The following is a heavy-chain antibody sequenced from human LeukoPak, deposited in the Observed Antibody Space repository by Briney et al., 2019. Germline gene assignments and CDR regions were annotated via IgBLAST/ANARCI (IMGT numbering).Heavy chain of an antibody. Sequence: SETLSLTCLVSGGSISGSHWSWIRQPPGKGLEWIGYIYYSGSTNYNPSLKSRVTISVDTSKNQFSLKLSSVTAADTAVYYCARDSRGYSYGYDYYYMDVWGKGTTVTVSS. J-gene: IGHJ6*03. CDR1: GGSISGSH. CDR2: IYYSGST. CDR3: ARDSRGYSYGYDYYYMDV. V-gene: IGHV4-59*01. D-gene: IGHD5-18*01.